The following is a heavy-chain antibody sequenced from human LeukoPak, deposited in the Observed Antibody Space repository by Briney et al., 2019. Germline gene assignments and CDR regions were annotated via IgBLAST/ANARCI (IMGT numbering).Heavy chain of an antibody. V-gene: IGHV1-2*02. CDR3: ARAGTSDDAFDI. Sequence: ASVKVSCKASGYTFTGYYMHWVRQAPGRGLEWMGWINPNSGGTNYAQKFQGRVTMTRDTSISTAYMELSRLRSDDTAVYYCARAGTSDDAFDIWGQGTMVTVSS. D-gene: IGHD1-1*01. J-gene: IGHJ3*02. CDR1: GYTFTGYY. CDR2: INPNSGGT.